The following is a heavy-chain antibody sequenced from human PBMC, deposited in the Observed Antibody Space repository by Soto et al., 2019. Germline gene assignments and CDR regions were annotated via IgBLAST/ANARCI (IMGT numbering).Heavy chain of an antibody. D-gene: IGHD4-17*01. V-gene: IGHV5-51*01. CDR3: ARHGFYGDYSSNYFDP. CDR2: IYPSDSTT. J-gene: IGHJ5*02. CDR1: GYSFANYW. Sequence: GESLKISCKGSGYSFANYWIAWVRQMPGKGLEYMGIIYPSDSTTRYSPSFQGQVTISADKSISTAYLQWNSLKASDTAMYYCARHGFYGDYSSNYFDPWGQGTLVTVSS.